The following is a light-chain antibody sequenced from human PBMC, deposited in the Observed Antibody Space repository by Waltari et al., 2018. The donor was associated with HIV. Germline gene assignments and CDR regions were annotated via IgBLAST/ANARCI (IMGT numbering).Light chain of an antibody. CDR2: AAS. V-gene: IGKV1-39*01. J-gene: IGKJ4*01. CDR1: QSISTY. Sequence: DLQMTQSPSSLSASVGDRVTIPCRASQSISTYLNWYQQKPGKAPKLLINAASILQSVVPSRFSGSGSGTDFTLIISSLQPEDFATYYCQQIVSVPPSFGGGSKVEIK. CDR3: QQIVSVPPS.